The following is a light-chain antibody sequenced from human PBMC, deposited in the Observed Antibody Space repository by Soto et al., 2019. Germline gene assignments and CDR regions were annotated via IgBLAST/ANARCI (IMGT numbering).Light chain of an antibody. J-gene: IGKJ1*01. Sequence: IQVTQSTSSLSASVGDRVTITCLASQSVSNYLNWYQQKPGKAPTLLIYAASTLQSGVPSRISGSGSGTDFTLTISRVESDDVGLYFCMQTKQLPVTFGHGTKVDIK. CDR1: QSVSNY. CDR2: AAS. V-gene: IGKV1-39*01. CDR3: MQTKQLPVT.